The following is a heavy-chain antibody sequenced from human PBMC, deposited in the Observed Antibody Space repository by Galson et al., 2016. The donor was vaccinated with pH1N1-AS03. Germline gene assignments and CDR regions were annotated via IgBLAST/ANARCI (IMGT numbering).Heavy chain of an antibody. CDR1: GFTFRTFG. CDR2: IWNDGSVK. CDR3: VTGNQNYFDY. J-gene: IGHJ4*02. D-gene: IGHD2-8*02. V-gene: IGHV3-33*01. Sequence: SLRLSCAASGFTFRTFGMHWVRQAPGKGLEWVAVIWNDGSVKKYGDSVKGRFSISRDNSNNTVSLEMSSLRAEDTAVYYCVTGNQNYFDYWGQGTLVTVPS.